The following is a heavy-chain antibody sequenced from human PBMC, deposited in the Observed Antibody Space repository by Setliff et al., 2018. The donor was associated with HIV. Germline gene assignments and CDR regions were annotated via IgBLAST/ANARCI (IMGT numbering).Heavy chain of an antibody. CDR1: GDSFSNYD. Sequence: PSETLSLTCVVSGDSFSNYDWTWIRQSPGKTLEWIGYISSSWITNYNPSLRSRVTISIETSNTRFSLWRRSATAADTATYFCARLGRAIDDGGSSLRLDFWGQGMLVTVSS. CDR2: ISSSWIT. CDR3: ARLGRAIDDGGSSLRLDF. V-gene: IGHV4-4*09. J-gene: IGHJ4*02. D-gene: IGHD2-21*01.